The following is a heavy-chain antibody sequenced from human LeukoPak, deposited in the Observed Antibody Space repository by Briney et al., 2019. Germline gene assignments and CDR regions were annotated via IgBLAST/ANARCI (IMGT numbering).Heavy chain of an antibody. CDR1: GFTFRNYW. CDR3: LVGCGGDCYGRFDS. J-gene: IGHJ4*02. V-gene: IGHV3-74*01. Sequence: PGGSLRLSCDASGFTFRNYWMHWVRQVPGKGLVWVSRINIDGTNTYYADFVKGRFTVSRDNARNTLYLQMNSLRADDTAIYYCLVGCGGDCYGRFDSWGQGALVTVSS. CDR2: INIDGTNT. D-gene: IGHD2-21*02.